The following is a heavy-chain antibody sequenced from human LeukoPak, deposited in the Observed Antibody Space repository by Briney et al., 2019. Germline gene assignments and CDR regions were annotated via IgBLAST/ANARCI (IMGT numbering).Heavy chain of an antibody. J-gene: IGHJ4*02. Sequence: PGESLQISCKVSGYSFTNYWIGWVRQMPGKGLEWMGIIYTSDSDTRYSPSFQGQVTISADKSTGTAYRQASSLKASDTAMYYCARGAPSSYYDFWSGYFVWGQGTLVTVSS. CDR3: ARGAPSSYYDFWSGYFV. CDR1: GYSFTNYW. CDR2: IYTSDSDT. D-gene: IGHD3-3*01. V-gene: IGHV5-51*01.